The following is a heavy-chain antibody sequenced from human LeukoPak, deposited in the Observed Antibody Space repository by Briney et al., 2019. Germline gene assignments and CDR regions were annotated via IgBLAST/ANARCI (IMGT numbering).Heavy chain of an antibody. CDR3: ARVKEGIGYFDY. CDR2: IYTSGST. CDR1: GGSISSYY. D-gene: IGHD2-15*01. V-gene: IGHV4-4*07. Sequence: PSETLSLTCTVSGGSISSYYWSWIRQTAGRGLEWIGRIYTSGSTNYNPSLKSRVTMSVDTSTNQFSLKLTSVTAADTAVYYCARVKEGIGYFDYWGQGTLVTVSS. J-gene: IGHJ4*02.